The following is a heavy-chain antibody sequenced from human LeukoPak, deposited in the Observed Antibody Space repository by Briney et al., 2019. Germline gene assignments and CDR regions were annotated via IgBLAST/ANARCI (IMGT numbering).Heavy chain of an antibody. Sequence: KPSETLSLTCPVSGVSVSSGSYYWSWIRQPPGKGLEWIGYIYYSGSTNYNPSLKSRFTISVDTSKNQFSLKLSSVTAADTAVYYCARALRYGSGSYSSWFDPWGQGTLVTVSS. V-gene: IGHV4-61*01. CDR3: ARALRYGSGSYSSWFDP. CDR1: GVSVSSGSYY. CDR2: IYYSGST. J-gene: IGHJ5*02. D-gene: IGHD3-10*01.